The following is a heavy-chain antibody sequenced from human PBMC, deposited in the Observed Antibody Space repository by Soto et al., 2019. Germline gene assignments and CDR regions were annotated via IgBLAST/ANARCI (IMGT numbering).Heavy chain of an antibody. CDR1: GGSISSGGYY. CDR3: ARHAAYYDYVWGSYRPVWWFDP. J-gene: IGHJ5*02. D-gene: IGHD3-16*02. Sequence: SETLSLTCTVSGGSISSGGYYWSWIRQHPGTGLEWIGHISYSGSTYYNTSLKSRVTISVDTSRNQFSLIVNSVTAADTAVYYCARHAAYYDYVWGSYRPVWWFDPWGQGTLVTVSS. CDR2: ISYSGST. V-gene: IGHV4-31*03.